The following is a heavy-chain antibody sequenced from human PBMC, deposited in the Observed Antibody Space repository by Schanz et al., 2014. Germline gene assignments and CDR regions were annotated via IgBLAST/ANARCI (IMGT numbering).Heavy chain of an antibody. D-gene: IGHD1-7*01. Sequence: EVQLLESGGGLVQPGGSLKLSCAASGFTFSASAMHWVRQAPGKGLEWVGHIRSKPNNYATEYAASMKGRFTISRDNSKNTLSLQMNSLRAEDTAVYYCAKELRPGTERPRGNFDYWGQGTLVTVSS. V-gene: IGHV3-73*01. J-gene: IGHJ4*02. CDR2: IRSKPNNYAT. CDR3: AKELRPGTERPRGNFDY. CDR1: GFTFSASA.